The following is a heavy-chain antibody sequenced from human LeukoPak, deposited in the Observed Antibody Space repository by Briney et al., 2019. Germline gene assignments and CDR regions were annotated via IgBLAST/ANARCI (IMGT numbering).Heavy chain of an antibody. CDR3: ASYRPLGYCSSTSCRATMDTAMEN. V-gene: IGHV4-34*01. D-gene: IGHD2-2*01. Sequence: SETLSLTCAVYGGSFSGYYWSWIRQPPGKGLEWIGEINHSGSTNYSPSLKSRVTISVDTSKNQFSLKLSSVTAADTAVYYCASYRPLGYCSSTSCRATMDTAMENWGQGTLVTVSS. J-gene: IGHJ4*02. CDR2: INHSGST. CDR1: GGSFSGYY.